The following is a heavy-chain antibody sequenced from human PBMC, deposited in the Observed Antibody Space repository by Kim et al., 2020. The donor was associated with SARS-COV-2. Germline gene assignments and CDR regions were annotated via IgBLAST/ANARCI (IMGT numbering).Heavy chain of an antibody. J-gene: IGHJ5*02. CDR2: ISGSGGST. CDR3: AKVPYYDYVWGSYGLKWFDP. CDR1: GFTFSSYA. Sequence: GGSLRLSCAASGFTFSSYAMSWVRQAPGKGLEWVSAISGSGGSTYYADSVKGRFTISRDNSKKTLYLQMNSLRAEDTAVYYCAKVPYYDYVWGSYGLKWFDPWGQGTLVTVSS. D-gene: IGHD3-16*02. V-gene: IGHV3-23*01.